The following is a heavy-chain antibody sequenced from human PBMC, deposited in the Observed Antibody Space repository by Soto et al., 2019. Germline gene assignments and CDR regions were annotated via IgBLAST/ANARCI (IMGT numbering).Heavy chain of an antibody. CDR3: ARRAITATTKWGAFDV. J-gene: IGHJ3*01. V-gene: IGHV3-23*01. CDR1: GFTFSSFV. D-gene: IGHD1-20*01. Sequence: EVQLLESGGGLVQPGGSLGLSCAASGFTFSSFVMNWVRQAPGKGLEWVSTISPGADVSHYTDSVKGRFTISRDNSRRTLHLQMDSLRVEDAAVYFCARRAITATTKWGAFDVWGQGTAVTVSS. CDR2: ISPGADVS.